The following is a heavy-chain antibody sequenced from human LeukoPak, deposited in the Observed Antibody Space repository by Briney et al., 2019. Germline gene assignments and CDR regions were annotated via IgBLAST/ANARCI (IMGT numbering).Heavy chain of an antibody. J-gene: IGHJ4*02. Sequence: GGSLRLSCAASGFTSSNYGIHWVRQAPGKGLEWVAFIQNDGTYKNYADSVKGRFTISRDNSENTLYLQMTGLKTEDTAVYYCAKDFWAVTTNYWGQGTLVTVSS. V-gene: IGHV3-30*02. D-gene: IGHD3-3*01. CDR2: IQNDGTYK. CDR1: GFTSSNYG. CDR3: AKDFWAVTTNY.